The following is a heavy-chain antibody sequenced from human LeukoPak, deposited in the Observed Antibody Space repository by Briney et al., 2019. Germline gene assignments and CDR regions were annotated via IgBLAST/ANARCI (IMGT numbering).Heavy chain of an antibody. V-gene: IGHV3-11*04. CDR3: ARGWELPYWYFDL. CDR2: ISGGGDTI. J-gene: IGHJ2*01. CDR1: GFTFSDYY. D-gene: IGHD2-15*01. Sequence: GGSLRLSCAASGFTFSDYYMSWIRQAPGKGLEGVSYISGGGDTIYYADSVEGRFTISRDNAKNSLYLQMNSLRAEDTAVYYCARGWELPYWYFDLWGRGTLVTVSS.